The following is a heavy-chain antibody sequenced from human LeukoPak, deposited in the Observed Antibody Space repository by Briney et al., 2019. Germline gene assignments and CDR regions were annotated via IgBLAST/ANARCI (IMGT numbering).Heavy chain of an antibody. J-gene: IGHJ4*02. CDR3: ASHGSSWTFDY. Sequence: PGGSLRLSCAASGFTFSTYVMTWVRQAPGKGLEWVSSITSSSSYISYADSVKGRFTISRDNAKNSLYLQMNSLRAEDTAVYYCASHGSSWTFDYWGQGTLVTVSS. CDR1: GFTFSTYV. D-gene: IGHD6-13*01. V-gene: IGHV3-21*01. CDR2: ITSSSSYI.